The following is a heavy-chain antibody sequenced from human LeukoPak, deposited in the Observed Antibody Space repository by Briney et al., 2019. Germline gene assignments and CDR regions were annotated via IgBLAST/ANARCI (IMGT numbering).Heavy chain of an antibody. CDR2: INHSGST. D-gene: IGHD2-2*01. CDR3: ARHLGDVVVVPAAKNWFDP. CDR1: GGSFSDYY. V-gene: IGHV4-34*01. J-gene: IGHJ5*02. Sequence: SETLSLTCAVYGGSFSDYYWSWIRQPPGKGLEWIGEINHSGSTNYNPSLKSRVTISVDTSKNQFSLKLSSVTAADTAVYYCARHLGDVVVVPAAKNWFDPWGQGTLVTVSS.